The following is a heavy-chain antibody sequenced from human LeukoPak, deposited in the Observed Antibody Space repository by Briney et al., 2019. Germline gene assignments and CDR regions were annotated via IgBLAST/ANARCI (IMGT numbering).Heavy chain of an antibody. Sequence: GSLRLSCAASGFTFNSYGMHWVRQAPGKGLEWVAVIVHDGNNKYYADSVKGRFTISRDNSKNTLYLQMNGLRPEDTAVYFCAKEWGNKFASGSSYLDSWGQGTLVTVSS. CDR1: GFTFNSYG. CDR2: IVHDGNNK. V-gene: IGHV3-30*18. CDR3: AKEWGNKFASGSSYLDS. J-gene: IGHJ4*02. D-gene: IGHD3-10*01.